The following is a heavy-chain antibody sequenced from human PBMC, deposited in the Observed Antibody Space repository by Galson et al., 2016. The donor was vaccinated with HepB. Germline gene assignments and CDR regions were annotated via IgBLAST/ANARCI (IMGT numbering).Heavy chain of an antibody. CDR1: SYTFSNYG. CDR2: ISGYNGDT. CDR3: AGDAGTGIDY. V-gene: IGHV1-18*01. Sequence: SVKVSCKASSYTFSNYGVGWVRQAPGQGLEWLGWISGYNGDTNYAPNFQARFTMTTDTSTNTANMELKNLASDDTAVYYCAGDAGTGIDYWGQGTLVTVSS. J-gene: IGHJ4*02. D-gene: IGHD1-14*01.